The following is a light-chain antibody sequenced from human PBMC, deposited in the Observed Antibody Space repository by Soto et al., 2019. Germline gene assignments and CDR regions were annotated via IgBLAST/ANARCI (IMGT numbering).Light chain of an antibody. CDR3: QHYNSYPIT. J-gene: IGKJ5*01. CDR1: QDIAIY. Sequence: IQLTQSPASLSASVGDRVTFTCRASQDIAIYLAWYQQKPGEAPNLLIHTASTLHGGVPSRFSGSGSGTEFTLTISSLQPDDFATYYCQHYNSYPITFGQGTRLEIK. V-gene: IGKV1-9*01. CDR2: TAS.